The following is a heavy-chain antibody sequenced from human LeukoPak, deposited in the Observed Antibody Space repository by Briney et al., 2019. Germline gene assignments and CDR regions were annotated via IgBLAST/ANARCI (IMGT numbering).Heavy chain of an antibody. CDR3: ARARQDTILHSGAFDI. Sequence: PGRSLRLSCAASGFTFSTYFMHWVRQAPGKWLEWVADIASDGSHTFYVESVKGRFTISRDNSKNTLYLQMNSLRAEDTAVYFCARARQDTILHSGAFDIWGQGTMVTVSS. J-gene: IGHJ3*02. CDR1: GFTFSTYF. V-gene: IGHV3-30-3*01. CDR2: IASDGSHT. D-gene: IGHD2-21*01.